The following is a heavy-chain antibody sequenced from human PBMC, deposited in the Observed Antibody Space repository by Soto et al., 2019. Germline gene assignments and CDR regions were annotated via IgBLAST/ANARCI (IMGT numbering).Heavy chain of an antibody. J-gene: IGHJ4*02. CDR3: ARSMLYSGESNYSPFDY. D-gene: IGHD2-8*01. V-gene: IGHV6-1*01. CDR2: TFYRSKWFY. CDR1: GDSVYSSSAA. Sequence: PSQTLSLTCAISGDSVYSSSAAWNWIRQSPSRGLEWLGRTFYRSKWFYDYARSVQSRIVINPDTSKNQFSLLLNSVTPEDTAVYYCARSMLYSGESNYSPFDYWGQGTLVTVSS.